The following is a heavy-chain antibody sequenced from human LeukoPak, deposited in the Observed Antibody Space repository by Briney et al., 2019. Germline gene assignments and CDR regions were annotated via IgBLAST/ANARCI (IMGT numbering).Heavy chain of an antibody. CDR1: GYTFTSYG. CDR2: IIPIFGTA. J-gene: IGHJ6*03. CDR3: ARTSSSSGYYYYMDV. V-gene: IGHV1-69*06. D-gene: IGHD6-6*01. Sequence: GASVKVSCKASGYTFTSYGISWVRQAPGQGLEWMGGIIPIFGTANYAQKFQGRVTITADKSTSTAYMELSSLRSEDTAVYYCARTSSSSGYYYYMDVWGRGTTVTVSS.